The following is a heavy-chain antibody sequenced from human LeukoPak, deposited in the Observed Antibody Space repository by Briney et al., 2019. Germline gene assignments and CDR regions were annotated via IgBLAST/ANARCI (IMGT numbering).Heavy chain of an antibody. Sequence: ASVKVSCKASGGTFSSYAISWVRQAPGQGLEWMGRIIPIFGTANYAQKFQGRVTITTDESTSTAYMELSSLRSEDTAVYYCARGFLELRNYYNYYMDVWGKGTTVTVSS. V-gene: IGHV1-69*05. CDR2: IIPIFGTA. J-gene: IGHJ6*03. D-gene: IGHD1-7*01. CDR1: GGTFSSYA. CDR3: ARGFLELRNYYNYYMDV.